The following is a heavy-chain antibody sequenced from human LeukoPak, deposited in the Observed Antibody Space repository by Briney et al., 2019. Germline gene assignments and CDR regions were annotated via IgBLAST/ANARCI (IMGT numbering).Heavy chain of an antibody. V-gene: IGHV1-18*01. CDR3: ARLSITMVRGVIAFFDY. CDR2: ISAYNGNT. CDR1: GYTFTSYG. D-gene: IGHD3-10*01. J-gene: IGHJ4*02. Sequence: AASVKVSCKASGYTFTSYGISWVRQAPGQGLEWMGWISAYNGNTNYAQKLQGRVTMTTDTSTSTAYMELRSLRSDDTAVYYCARLSITMVRGVIAFFDYWGQGTLVTVSS.